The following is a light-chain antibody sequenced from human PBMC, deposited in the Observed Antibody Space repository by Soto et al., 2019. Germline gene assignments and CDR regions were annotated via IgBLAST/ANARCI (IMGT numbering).Light chain of an antibody. V-gene: IGKV1-39*01. CDR2: AAS. CDR3: QQSYSTPYT. CDR1: QSISSF. Sequence: DIQMTQSPSSLSASVGDRVTITCRASQSISSFLNWYQQKPGRAPMLLTYAASSLQSGAPSRFSGSGSWTDFTLTISSLQPEAFATYDCQQSYSTPYTIGQGTKLEIK. J-gene: IGKJ2*01.